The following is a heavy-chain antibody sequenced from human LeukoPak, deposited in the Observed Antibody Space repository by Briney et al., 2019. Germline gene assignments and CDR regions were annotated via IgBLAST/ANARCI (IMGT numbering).Heavy chain of an antibody. J-gene: IGHJ4*02. CDR3: ASIGEMATSL. V-gene: IGHV1-69*06. D-gene: IGHD5-24*01. Sequence: GASVKVSCKASGCTFSSYAISWVRQAPGQGLEWMGGIIPIFGTANYAQKFQGRVTITADKSTSTVYMELSSLRAEDTAVYYCASIGEMATSLWGQGTLVTVSS. CDR1: GCTFSSYA. CDR2: IIPIFGTA.